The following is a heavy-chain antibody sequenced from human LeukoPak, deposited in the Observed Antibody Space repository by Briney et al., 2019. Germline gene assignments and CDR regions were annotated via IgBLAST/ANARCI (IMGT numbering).Heavy chain of an antibody. CDR2: IYYSGST. CDR3: AGAQGIAAVNWFDP. V-gene: IGHV4-59*01. Sequence: PSETLSLTCTVSGGSISSYYWSWIRQPPGKGLEWIGYIYYSGSTNYNPSLKSRVTISVDTSKNQFSLKLSSVTAADTAVYYCAGAQGIAAVNWFDPWGQGTLVTVSS. D-gene: IGHD6-13*01. CDR1: GGSISSYY. J-gene: IGHJ5*02.